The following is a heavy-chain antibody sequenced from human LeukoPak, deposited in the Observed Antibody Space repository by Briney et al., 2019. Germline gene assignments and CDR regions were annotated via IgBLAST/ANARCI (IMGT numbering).Heavy chain of an antibody. CDR1: GFTFSSYS. D-gene: IGHD3-22*01. CDR2: ISSSSSYI. V-gene: IGHV3-21*01. CDR3: ARDHRPPYYYDSSGYDY. J-gene: IGHJ4*02. Sequence: GGSLRLSCAASGFTFSSYSMSWVRQAPGKGLEWVSSISSSSSYIYYADSVKGRFTISRDNAKNSLYLQMNSLRAEDTAVYYCARDHRPPYYYDSSGYDYWGQGTLVTVSS.